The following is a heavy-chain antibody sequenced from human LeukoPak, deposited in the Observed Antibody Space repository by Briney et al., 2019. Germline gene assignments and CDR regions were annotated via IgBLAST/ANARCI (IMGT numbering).Heavy chain of an antibody. CDR1: GYSLTELS. J-gene: IGHJ4*02. Sequence: ASVKLSCKVSGYSLTELSIHWVRQAPEKGLEWMGGFDPEGGEGIYAPKFQGRVTVAEDTSTDTVYMELKSLNSEDTAVYYCATGGEASNSSYPHYFDYWGQGSQVTVSS. CDR3: ATGGEASNSSYPHYFDY. V-gene: IGHV1-24*01. CDR2: FDPEGGEG. D-gene: IGHD2-21*01.